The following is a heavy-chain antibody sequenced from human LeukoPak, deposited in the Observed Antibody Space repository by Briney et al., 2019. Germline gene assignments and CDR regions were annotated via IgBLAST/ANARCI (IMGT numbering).Heavy chain of an antibody. Sequence: GASVKVSCKISGHTLNELFMHWVRQAPGKGLEWMGGFDPEDGETIYAQKFQGRVTMTEDTSTDTAYKELSSLRSEDTAVYYCATTRSGSYYSYWGQGTLVTVSS. J-gene: IGHJ4*02. CDR2: FDPEDGET. CDR1: GHTLNELF. CDR3: ATTRSGSYYSY. V-gene: IGHV1-24*01. D-gene: IGHD1-26*01.